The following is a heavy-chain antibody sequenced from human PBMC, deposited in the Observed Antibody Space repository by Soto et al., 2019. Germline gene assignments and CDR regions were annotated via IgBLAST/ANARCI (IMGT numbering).Heavy chain of an antibody. CDR1: GFTFDDYA. CDR3: GKASSSNSWSPIDY. D-gene: IGHD3-3*01. V-gene: IGHV3-9*01. CDR2: ISWSTSSI. J-gene: IGHJ4*02. Sequence: GGSLRLSCAASGFTFDDYAMHWVRQIPGKGLQWVSGISWSTSSIGYGASLRGRFLISRDNANNSLYLQMNDLRPEDTALYYCGKASSSNSWSPIDYWGQGTMVTVSS.